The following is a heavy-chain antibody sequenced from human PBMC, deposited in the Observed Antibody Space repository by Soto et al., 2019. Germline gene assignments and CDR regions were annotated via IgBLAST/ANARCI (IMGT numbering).Heavy chain of an antibody. Sequence: ASVKVSCKASGGTFSSYTISWVRQAPGQGLEWMGRIIPILGIANYAQKFQGRVTITADKSTSTAYMELSSLRSEDTAVYYCARDLFYCSGGSCYYPFDYWGQGTLVTVSS. J-gene: IGHJ4*02. CDR2: IIPILGIA. V-gene: IGHV1-69*04. D-gene: IGHD2-15*01. CDR3: ARDLFYCSGGSCYYPFDY. CDR1: GGTFSSYT.